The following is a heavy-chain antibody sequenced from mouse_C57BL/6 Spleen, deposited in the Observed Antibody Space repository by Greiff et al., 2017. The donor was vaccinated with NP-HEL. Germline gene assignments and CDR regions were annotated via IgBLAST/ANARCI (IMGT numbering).Heavy chain of an antibody. J-gene: IGHJ3*01. CDR1: GYTFTDYN. Sequence: EVQLQQSGPELVKPGASVKIPCKASGYTFTDYNMDWVKQSHGKSLEWIGDINPNNGGTIYNQKFKGKATLTGDKSSSTAYMELRSLTSEDTAVYYCASNYVGSSGAWFAYWGQGTLVTVSA. CDR2: INPNNGGT. V-gene: IGHV1-18*01. CDR3: ASNYVGSSGAWFAY. D-gene: IGHD1-1*01.